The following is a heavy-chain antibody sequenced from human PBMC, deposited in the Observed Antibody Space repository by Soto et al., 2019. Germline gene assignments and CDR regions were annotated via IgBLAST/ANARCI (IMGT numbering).Heavy chain of an antibody. J-gene: IGHJ4*02. V-gene: IGHV1-18*04. D-gene: IGHD3-22*01. CDR2: VNVYNGHT. Sequence: QVQLVQSGAEVKQPGASVKVSCKASGYTFISHAISWVRQAPGQGLEWMGWVNVYNGHTNYAQNLQVRVTMTIDTSTCTDYMELRSLRSDDTAVYYCARDRRGCYDRSGPDYWCQGTLFTVSS. CDR1: GYTFISHA. CDR3: ARDRRGCYDRSGPDY.